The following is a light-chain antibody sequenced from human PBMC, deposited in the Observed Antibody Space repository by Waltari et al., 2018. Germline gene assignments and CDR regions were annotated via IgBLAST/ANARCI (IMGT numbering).Light chain of an antibody. CDR3: QQYYSPPWS. CDR2: WAS. V-gene: IGKV4-1*01. J-gene: IGKJ1*01. Sequence: DIVMTQSPDSLAVSLGERATINCKSSQSVLYSSNNKNFLAWYLQKPGQPPKLLIYWASTRESGVPDRLSGSGSGTDFTLTISSLQAEDVAVYYCQQYYSPPWSFGQGTKVEIK. CDR1: QSVLYSSNNKNF.